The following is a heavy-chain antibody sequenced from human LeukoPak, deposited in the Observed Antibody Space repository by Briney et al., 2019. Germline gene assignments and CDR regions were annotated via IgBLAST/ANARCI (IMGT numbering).Heavy chain of an antibody. J-gene: IGHJ4*02. Sequence: GGSLRLSCAASGFTFDDYAMHWVRQAPGKGLEGVSGISWNSGSIGYADSVKGRFAISRDNAKNSLYLQMNSLRAEDTALYYCATGYSYGKFDYWGQGTLVTVSS. CDR3: ATGYSYGKFDY. CDR2: ISWNSGSI. V-gene: IGHV3-9*01. D-gene: IGHD5-18*01. CDR1: GFTFDDYA.